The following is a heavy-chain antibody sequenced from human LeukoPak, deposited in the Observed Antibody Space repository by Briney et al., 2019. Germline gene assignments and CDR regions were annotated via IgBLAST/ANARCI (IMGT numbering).Heavy chain of an antibody. V-gene: IGHV1-2*02. CDR2: INPNSGGT. J-gene: IGHJ5*02. Sequence: ASVKVSCKASGYSFTGYFMHWVRQAPGQGLEWMGWINPNSGGTNYAQKFQGRVTMTRDTSISTAYMELSRLRSDDAAVYYCARGEDLNWFDPWGQGTLVTVSS. CDR1: GYSFTGYF. CDR3: ARGEDLNWFDP.